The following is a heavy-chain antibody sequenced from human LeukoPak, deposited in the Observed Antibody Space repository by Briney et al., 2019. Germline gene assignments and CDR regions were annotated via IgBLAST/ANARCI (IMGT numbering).Heavy chain of an antibody. Sequence: ASVTVSCKSSGYTFTSYGISWVRQAPGQGLEWMGWISAYNGNTNYAQKLQGRVTMTTDTSTSTAYMELRSLRSDDTAVYYCARDSHYDFWSGYYTGMDVWGQGTTVTVSS. D-gene: IGHD3-3*01. V-gene: IGHV1-18*01. CDR2: ISAYNGNT. J-gene: IGHJ6*02. CDR1: GYTFTSYG. CDR3: ARDSHYDFWSGYYTGMDV.